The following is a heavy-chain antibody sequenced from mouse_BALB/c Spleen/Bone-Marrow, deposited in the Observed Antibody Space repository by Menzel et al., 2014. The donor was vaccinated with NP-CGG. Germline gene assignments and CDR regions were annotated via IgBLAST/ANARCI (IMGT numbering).Heavy chain of an antibody. Sequence: EAQLQQSGPELVKPGASMKISCKASGYSFTGYTMNWVKQSHGKNLEWIGLINPYNGGTSYNQKYKGKATLTVDKSSSTAYMELLSLTYEDSAVDYCGRGRYDDYFDYWGQGTTLTVSS. CDR1: GYSFTGYT. D-gene: IGHD2-12*01. J-gene: IGHJ2*01. CDR2: INPYNGGT. CDR3: GRGRYDDYFDY. V-gene: IGHV1-18*01.